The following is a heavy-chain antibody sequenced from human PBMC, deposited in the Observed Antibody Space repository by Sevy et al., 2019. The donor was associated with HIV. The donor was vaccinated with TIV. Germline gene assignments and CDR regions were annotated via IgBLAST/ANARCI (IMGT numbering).Heavy chain of an antibody. V-gene: IGHV1-18*01. J-gene: IGHJ4*02. CDR3: ARAGAGTSADTDDY. CDR2: ISAYNGNT. CDR1: GYTFTSYG. D-gene: IGHD6-19*01. Sequence: ASVKVSCKASGYTFTSYGMSWVRQAPGQGLEWMGWISAYNGNTNYAQKLQGRVTMTTDTSTSTAYMELRSLRSDDTAVYYCARAGAGTSADTDDYWGQGTLVTVSS.